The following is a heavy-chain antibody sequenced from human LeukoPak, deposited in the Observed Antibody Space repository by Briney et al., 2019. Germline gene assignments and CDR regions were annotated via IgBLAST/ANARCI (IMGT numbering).Heavy chain of an antibody. D-gene: IGHD1-7*01. Sequence: GGSLRLSCAASGFTFSDYYMSWIRQAPGKGLEWVSYISSSGSTIYYADSVKGRFTISRDNAKNSLYLQMNSLRAEDTAVCYCARSLMNSVRPYYYYYYGMDVWGQGTTVTVSS. CDR2: ISSSGSTI. J-gene: IGHJ6*02. CDR1: GFTFSDYY. V-gene: IGHV3-11*01. CDR3: ARSLMNSVRPYYYYYYGMDV.